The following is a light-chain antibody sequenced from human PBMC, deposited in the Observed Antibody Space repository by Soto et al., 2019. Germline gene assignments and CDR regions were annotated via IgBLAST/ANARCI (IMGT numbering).Light chain of an antibody. CDR1: QSVSRG. CDR3: LQRFIWPT. Sequence: EVVMTPSVATLSVTPRERATLSCRASQSVSRGLVWYQQKPGQAPRLLIYRASLRATGIPDRFSGSGSGTEFTLTISSLQPDDFATYYCLQRFIWPTFG. CDR2: RAS. V-gene: IGKV3-15*01. J-gene: IGKJ1*01.